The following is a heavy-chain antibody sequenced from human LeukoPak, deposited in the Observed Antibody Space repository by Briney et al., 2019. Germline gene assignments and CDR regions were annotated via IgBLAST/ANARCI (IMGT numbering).Heavy chain of an antibody. CDR3: ASFYGDYYFDY. V-gene: IGHV4-59*08. J-gene: IGHJ4*02. D-gene: IGHD4-17*01. CDR2: IYYSAST. CDR1: GGSISSYY. Sequence: SETLSLTCTVSGGSISSYYWSWIRQPPGKGLEWIGYIYYSASTNYNPSLKSRVTISVDTSKNQFSLKLSSVTAADTAVYYCASFYGDYYFDYWGQGTLVTVSS.